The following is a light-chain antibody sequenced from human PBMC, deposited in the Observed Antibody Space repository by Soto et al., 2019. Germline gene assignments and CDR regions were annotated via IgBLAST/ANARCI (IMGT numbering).Light chain of an antibody. Sequence: DIVLTQTPLSSPVTVGQPASISCRSSQRLVHSDGNTYLSWLQQRPGQPPRLLIYQISNRFSGVPDRFTGSGAGADFTLKISRVEAEDVATYYCMQATQFPLTFGGGTKVDIK. V-gene: IGKV2-24*01. CDR3: MQATQFPLT. CDR2: QIS. CDR1: QRLVHSDGNTY. J-gene: IGKJ4*01.